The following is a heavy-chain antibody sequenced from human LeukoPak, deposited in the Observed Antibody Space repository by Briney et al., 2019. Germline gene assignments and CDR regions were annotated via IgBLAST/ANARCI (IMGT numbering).Heavy chain of an antibody. CDR1: GFTFRSYA. J-gene: IGHJ3*02. D-gene: IGHD3-10*01. CDR3: AKRRTDYYGSGSPPGDSFDI. Sequence: PGGSLRLSCAASGFTFRSYAMSWVRQAPGKGLGWVSAISGSGRSTYYADSVKGRFTISRDNSKNTLYLQMNSLRAEDTAVYYCAKRRTDYYGSGSPPGDSFDIWGQGTMVTVSS. CDR2: ISGSGRST. V-gene: IGHV3-23*01.